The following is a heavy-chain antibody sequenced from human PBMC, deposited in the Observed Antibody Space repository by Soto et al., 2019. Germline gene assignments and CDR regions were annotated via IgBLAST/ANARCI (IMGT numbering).Heavy chain of an antibody. D-gene: IGHD5-18*01. J-gene: IGHJ4*02. V-gene: IGHV3-15*07. Sequence: GESLKISCAASGFTFSNAWMNWVRQAPGKGLEWVGRIKSKTDGGTTDYAAPVKGRFTISRDDSKNTLYLQMNSLKTEDTAVYYCTTESVDTALLYFDYWGQGTLVTVSS. CDR1: GFTFSNAW. CDR2: IKSKTDGGTT. CDR3: TTESVDTALLYFDY.